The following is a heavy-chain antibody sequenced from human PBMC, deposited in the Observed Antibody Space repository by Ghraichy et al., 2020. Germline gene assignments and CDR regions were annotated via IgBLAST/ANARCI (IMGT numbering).Heavy chain of an antibody. CDR2: IKGDGTDI. CDR1: GFSFRNYW. D-gene: IGHD1-26*01. CDR3: ARDMPREDY. V-gene: IGHV3-74*01. J-gene: IGHJ4*02. Sequence: GGSLRLSCAASGFSFRNYWMHWVRQAPGKGPVWVSPIKGDGTDITYGDSVKGRFTISRDNVKNTLYLQMNDLRAEDTAIYYCARDMPREDYWGQGTLVTVAS.